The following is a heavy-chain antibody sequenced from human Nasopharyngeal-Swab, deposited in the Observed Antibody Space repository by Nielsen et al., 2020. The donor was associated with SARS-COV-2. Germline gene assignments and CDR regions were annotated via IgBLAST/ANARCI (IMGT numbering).Heavy chain of an antibody. CDR3: ARGFDY. J-gene: IGHJ4*02. CDR2: IYYSGST. CDR1: AFSIIIFY. V-gene: IGHV4-59*13. Sequence: SETLSLTFTFSAFSIIIFYWSWIRQPPGKGLEWIGYIYYSGSTNYNPSLKSRITISVDTYKNQFSLKLSSVTAADTAVYYCARGFDYWGQGTLVTVSS.